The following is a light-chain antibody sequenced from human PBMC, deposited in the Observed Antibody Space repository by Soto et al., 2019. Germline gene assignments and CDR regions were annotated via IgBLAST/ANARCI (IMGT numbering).Light chain of an antibody. Sequence: IQFTQAPSCMSAYVGDRVTITCRASQDIAIYLAWYQQKPGEAPKLLIYAASTLYGGVPSRFSGSGSGTEFTLTISSLQPDDFATYYCQQYNSYSWTFCHRTKVDNK. CDR2: AAS. J-gene: IGKJ1*01. CDR1: QDIAIY. CDR3: QQYNSYSWT. V-gene: IGKV1-9*01.